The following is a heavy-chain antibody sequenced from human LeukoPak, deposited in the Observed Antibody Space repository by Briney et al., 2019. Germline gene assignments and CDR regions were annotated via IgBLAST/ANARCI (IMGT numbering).Heavy chain of an antibody. Sequence: SETLSLTCAVYGGSFSGYYWSWIRQPPGKGLEWIGEINHSGSTDYNPSLKSRVTISVDTSKNQFSLNLSSVTAADTAVYYCAALGVDYWGQGTLVTVSS. V-gene: IGHV4-34*01. J-gene: IGHJ4*02. CDR1: GGSFSGYY. CDR2: INHSGST. CDR3: AALGVDY. D-gene: IGHD7-27*01.